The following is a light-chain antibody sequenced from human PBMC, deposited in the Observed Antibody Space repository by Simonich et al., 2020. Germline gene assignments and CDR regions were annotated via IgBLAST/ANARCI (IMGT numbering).Light chain of an antibody. J-gene: IGKJ5*01. CDR2: YSS. Sequence: EIVLTQSPATLSLSPGEKATLSCQASQSVSSYLAWYQQKPGQAPRLLIYYSSNSATGIPTRFSGSGSGTDFPLTISSLEPEDFAVYYCQQRSNWPPITFGQGTRLEIK. CDR1: QSVSSY. V-gene: IGKV3-11*01. CDR3: QQRSNWPPIT.